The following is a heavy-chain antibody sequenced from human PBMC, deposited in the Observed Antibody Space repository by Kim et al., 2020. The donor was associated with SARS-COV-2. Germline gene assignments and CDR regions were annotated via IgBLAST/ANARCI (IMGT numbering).Heavy chain of an antibody. CDR3: AKDPYSSGYFDY. V-gene: IGHV3-43*01. D-gene: IGHD6-19*01. Sequence: YYADSVKGRFTISRDNSKNSLYLQMNSLRTEDTALYYCAKDPYSSGYFDYWGQGTLVTVSS. J-gene: IGHJ4*02.